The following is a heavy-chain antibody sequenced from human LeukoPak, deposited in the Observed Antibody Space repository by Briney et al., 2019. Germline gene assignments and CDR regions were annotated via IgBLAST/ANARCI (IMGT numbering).Heavy chain of an antibody. CDR1: GYTFTSYY. CDR2: INPSGGST. D-gene: IGHD5-24*01. V-gene: IGHV1-46*01. CDR3: ARVVNGYRSTDDAFDI. J-gene: IGHJ3*02. Sequence: HRASVKVSCKASGYTFTSYYTHWVRQAPGQGLEWMGIINPSGGSTSYAQKFQGRVTMTRDMSTSTVYMELSSLRSDDAAVYYCARVVNGYRSTDDAFDIWGQGTMVTVSS.